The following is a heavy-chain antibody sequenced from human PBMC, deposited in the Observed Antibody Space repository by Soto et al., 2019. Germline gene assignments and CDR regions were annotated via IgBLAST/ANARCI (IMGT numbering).Heavy chain of an antibody. J-gene: IGHJ4*02. CDR3: AKDSSGYPGGYFDY. D-gene: IGHD3-22*01. V-gene: IGHV3-23*01. CDR1: GFTFSSYA. Sequence: EVQLLESGGGLVQPGGSLRLSCAASGFTFSSYAMSWVRQAPGKGLEWVSAISGSGGSTYYADSVKGRFTISRDNSKNSRYLQMNSLRAEDTAVYYCAKDSSGYPGGYFDYWGQGTLVTVSS. CDR2: ISGSGGST.